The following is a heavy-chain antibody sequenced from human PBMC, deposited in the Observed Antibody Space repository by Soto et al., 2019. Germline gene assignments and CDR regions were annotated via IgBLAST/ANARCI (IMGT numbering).Heavy chain of an antibody. CDR3: ARDTGIFFDY. J-gene: IGHJ4*02. V-gene: IGHV1-18*01. D-gene: IGHD1-20*01. CDR1: GYTFTSYT. Sequence: QVKLLQSGGQVKKPGASVKVSCKASGYTFTSYTISWVRQAPGQGLEWVGWIGPSSGNTDSVRNLHGRVTMTTYTATSTAYMELRSLRSDDTAVYYCARDTGIFFDYWGQGTLVTVSS. CDR2: IGPSSGNT.